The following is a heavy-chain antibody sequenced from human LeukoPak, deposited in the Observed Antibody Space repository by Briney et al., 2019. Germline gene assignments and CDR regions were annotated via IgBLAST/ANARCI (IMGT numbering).Heavy chain of an antibody. J-gene: IGHJ4*02. V-gene: IGHV3-23*01. Sequence: PGGSLRLSCAASGFAFSSYAMSWVRQAPGKGLEWVSAISGSGGSTYYADSVKGRFTISRDNSKNTLYLQMNSLRAEDTAVYYCAKYSGYSSSWVLFDYWGQGTLVTVSS. D-gene: IGHD6-13*01. CDR2: ISGSGGST. CDR1: GFAFSSYA. CDR3: AKYSGYSSSWVLFDY.